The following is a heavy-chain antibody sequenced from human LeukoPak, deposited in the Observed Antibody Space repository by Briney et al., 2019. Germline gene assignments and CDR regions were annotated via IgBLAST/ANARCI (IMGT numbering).Heavy chain of an antibody. J-gene: IGHJ3*02. D-gene: IGHD3-22*01. CDR1: GFTVSSNY. V-gene: IGHV3-66*01. Sequence: GGSLRLSCAASGFTVSSNYMSWVRQAPGKGLEWVSVIYSGGSTYYADSVKGRFTISRDNSKNTLYLQMNSLRAEDTAVYYCARDISSGYYDAFDIWGHGTMVTVSS. CDR2: IYSGGST. CDR3: ARDISSGYYDAFDI.